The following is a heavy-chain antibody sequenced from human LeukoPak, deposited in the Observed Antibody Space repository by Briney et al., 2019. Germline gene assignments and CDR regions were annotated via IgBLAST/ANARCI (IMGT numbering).Heavy chain of an antibody. Sequence: GGSLRLSCAASGFTFSSYEMNWVRQAPGRGLEWVSYISSSGSTIYYADSVKGRFTISRDNAKNSLYLQMNSLRAKDTAVYYCARGNYGSGFDPWGQGTLVTVSS. CDR1: GFTFSSYE. J-gene: IGHJ5*02. D-gene: IGHD3-10*01. V-gene: IGHV3-48*03. CDR2: ISSSGSTI. CDR3: ARGNYGSGFDP.